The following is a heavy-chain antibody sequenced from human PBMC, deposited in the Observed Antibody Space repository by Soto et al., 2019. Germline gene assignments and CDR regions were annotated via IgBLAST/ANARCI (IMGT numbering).Heavy chain of an antibody. D-gene: IGHD1-26*01. CDR1: GGSISSSSYY. CDR3: ARQVGATDVSSYGMQG. Sequence: SETLSLTCTFSGGSISSSSYYCGWIRQPPWKGLEWIGSIYYSGSTYYNPSLKSRVTISVDTSKNQFSLKLSSVTAADTAVYYGARQVGATDVSSYGMQGWGQGTTVNVSS. J-gene: IGHJ6*01. CDR2: IYYSGST. V-gene: IGHV4-39*01.